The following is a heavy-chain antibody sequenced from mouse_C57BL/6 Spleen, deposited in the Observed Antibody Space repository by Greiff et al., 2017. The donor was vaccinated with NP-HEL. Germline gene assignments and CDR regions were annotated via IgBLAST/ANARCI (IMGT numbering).Heavy chain of an antibody. CDR2: ISSGSSTI. V-gene: IGHV5-17*01. Sequence: EVMLVESGGGLVKPGGSLKLSCAASGFTFSDYGMHWVRQAPEKGLEWVAYISSGSSTIYYADTVKGRITISRDNAKNTLFLQMTSLRSEDTAMYYCARQRGYGSSYRYFDVWGTGTTVTVSS. CDR1: GFTFSDYG. J-gene: IGHJ1*03. CDR3: ARQRGYGSSYRYFDV. D-gene: IGHD1-1*01.